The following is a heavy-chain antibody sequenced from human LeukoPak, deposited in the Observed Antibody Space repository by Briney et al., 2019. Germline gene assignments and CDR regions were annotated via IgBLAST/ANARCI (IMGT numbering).Heavy chain of an antibody. D-gene: IGHD5-12*01. V-gene: IGHV4-38-2*02. Sequence: SETLSLTYVVSSFSISNGFYWVWIRQPPGKGLEWIGNVFYSGVTYYNPSLMSRVTISVDTSKNQFSLKLNSVTAADTAVYYCARDRGGRTGYASGDFDFWGQGVLVTVSS. J-gene: IGHJ4*02. CDR3: ARDRGGRTGYASGDFDF. CDR1: SFSISNGFY. CDR2: VFYSGVT.